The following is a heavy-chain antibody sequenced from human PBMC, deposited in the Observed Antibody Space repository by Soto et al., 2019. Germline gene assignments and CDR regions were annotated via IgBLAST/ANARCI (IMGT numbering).Heavy chain of an antibody. CDR2: INTDGSVA. Sequence: EVQLVESGGGLVQPGESLRLSCAASGLTFRSYWMHWVRQAPGKGLVWVSRINTDGSVAMYVDSVKGRFTISRDNAKNTLDLHMNSLRAEDTAVYYCVRAMQFRRLDSWGQGTLVTVSS. V-gene: IGHV3-74*03. J-gene: IGHJ4*02. CDR1: GLTFRSYW. D-gene: IGHD2-2*01. CDR3: VRAMQFRRLDS.